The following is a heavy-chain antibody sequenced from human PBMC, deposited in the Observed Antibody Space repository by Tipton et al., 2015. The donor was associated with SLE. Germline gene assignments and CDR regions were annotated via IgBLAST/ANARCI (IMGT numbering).Heavy chain of an antibody. D-gene: IGHD3-10*01. Sequence: LRLSCTVSGGSINSGGYYWSWIRQHPGKGLEWIGYIYYTRNAFYNPSLKSRISITVDTSKNQFSLKLSSVTAADTAVYYCARGGVVTLTQVDYWGQGTLVTVSS. V-gene: IGHV4-31*03. CDR1: GGSINSGGYY. J-gene: IGHJ4*02. CDR3: ARGGVVTLTQVDY. CDR2: IYYTRNA.